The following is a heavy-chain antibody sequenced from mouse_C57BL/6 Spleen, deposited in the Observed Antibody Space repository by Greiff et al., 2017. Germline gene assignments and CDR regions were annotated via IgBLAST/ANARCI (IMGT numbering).Heavy chain of an antibody. CDR1: GYTFTSYW. D-gene: IGHD2-2*01. V-gene: IGHV1-69*01. Sequence: QVQLQQPGAELVMPGASVKLSCKASGYTFTSYWMHWVKQRPGQGLEWIGEIDPSDSYTNYNQKFKGKSTLTVDKSYSTAYMQLSSLTSEDFAVYCGATGDRVTTGFAYWGQGTLVTVSA. CDR2: IDPSDSYT. J-gene: IGHJ3*01. CDR3: ATGDRVTTGFAY.